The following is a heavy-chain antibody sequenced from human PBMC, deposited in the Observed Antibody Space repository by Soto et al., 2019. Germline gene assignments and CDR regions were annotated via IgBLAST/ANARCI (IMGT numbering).Heavy chain of an antibody. CDR2: IYYSGST. Sequence: SETLSLTCTVSGGSISSGGYYWSWIRQHPGKGLEWIGYIYYSGSTYYNPSLKSRVTISVDTSKNQFSRKLSSVTAADTAVYYCARRVARGYDRSGLNNCFDPWGQGTQVTVSS. D-gene: IGHD3-22*01. CDR3: ARRVARGYDRSGLNNCFDP. CDR1: GGSISSGGYY. V-gene: IGHV4-31*03. J-gene: IGHJ5*02.